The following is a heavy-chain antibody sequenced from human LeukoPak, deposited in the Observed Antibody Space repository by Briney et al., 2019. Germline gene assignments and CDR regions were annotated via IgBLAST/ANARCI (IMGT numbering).Heavy chain of an antibody. V-gene: IGHV4-4*07. CDR1: GGSISSYY. CDR3: AREPPLAVAGPDY. CDR2: IYTSGST. Sequence: PSETLSLTCTVSGGSISSYYWSWIRQPAGKGLEWIGRIYTSGSTNYHPSLKSRVTISVDKSKNQCSLKLSSVTAADTAVYYCAREPPLAVAGPDYWGQGTLVTVSS. D-gene: IGHD6-19*01. J-gene: IGHJ4*02.